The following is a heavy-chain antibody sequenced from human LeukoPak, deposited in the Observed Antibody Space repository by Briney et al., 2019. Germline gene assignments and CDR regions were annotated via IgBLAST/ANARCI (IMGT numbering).Heavy chain of an antibody. CDR1: GGSITSYY. D-gene: IGHD3-10*01. CDR3: ARGGVNYKIAGP. J-gene: IGHJ5*02. V-gene: IGHV4-59*01. Sequence: SETLSLTCTFSGGSITSYYWSWIRQPPGKGLEWIGYIYYSGSTNYNPSLKSRVTISVDTSKNQFSLKLSSVTAADTAVYYCARGGVNYKIAGPWGQGALVTVSS. CDR2: IYYSGST.